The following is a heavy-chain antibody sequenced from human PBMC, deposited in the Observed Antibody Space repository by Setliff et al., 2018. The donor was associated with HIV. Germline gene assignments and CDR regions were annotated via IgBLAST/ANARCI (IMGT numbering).Heavy chain of an antibody. CDR3: ARDRSGIAVAAPDAFDV. J-gene: IGHJ3*01. V-gene: IGHV1-69*06. D-gene: IGHD6-19*01. CDR1: GGSFRNYA. CDR2: IIPLLGTP. Sequence: SVKVSCKASGGSFRNYAINWVRQAPGQGLEWMGGIIPLLGTPNYAHKFQGRVTITAGKYSSTVYMELSSLRSEVSAVFYCARDRSGIAVAAPDAFDVWGQGTKVTVSS.